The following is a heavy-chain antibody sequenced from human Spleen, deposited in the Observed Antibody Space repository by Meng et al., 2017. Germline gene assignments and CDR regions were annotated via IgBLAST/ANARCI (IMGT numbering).Heavy chain of an antibody. J-gene: IGHJ5*02. CDR1: GFTFSSYA. V-gene: IGHV3-23*01. D-gene: IGHD2-21*02. CDR3: AKVQCGGDCHSFGGDWFDP. CDR2: ISGSGGST. Sequence: GESLKISCAASGFTFSSYAMTWVRQAPGKGLEWVSAISGSGGSTYHADSVKGRFTISRDNSKNTLYLQMNSLRAEDTAVYYCAKVQCGGDCHSFGGDWFDPWGQGTLVTVSS.